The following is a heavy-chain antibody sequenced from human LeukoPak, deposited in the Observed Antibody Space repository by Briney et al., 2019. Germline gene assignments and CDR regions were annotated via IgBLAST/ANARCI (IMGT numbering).Heavy chain of an antibody. Sequence: GGSLRLSCAASGFIFSNAWMSWVRQAPGKGLEWVGRIKSKTSGGTTDYAASVKDRFTISRDDSKNTLYLQMNSLQTEDTAVYYCTTEGYTYGFHAMAVWGQGTLVTVSS. CDR2: IKSKTSGGTT. J-gene: IGHJ4*02. V-gene: IGHV3-15*01. CDR3: TTEGYTYGFHAMAV. D-gene: IGHD5-18*01. CDR1: GFIFSNAW.